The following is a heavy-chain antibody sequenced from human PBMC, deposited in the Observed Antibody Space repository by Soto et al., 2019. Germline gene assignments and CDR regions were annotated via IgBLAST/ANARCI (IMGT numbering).Heavy chain of an antibody. CDR2: ISGSGGST. J-gene: IGHJ4*02. V-gene: IGHV3-23*01. CDR3: ASRYIVVVVAATHYFDY. Sequence: GGSLRLSCAASGFTFSSYAMSWVRQAPGKGLEWGSAISGSGGSTYYADSVKGRFTISRDNSKNTLYLQMNSLRAEDTAVYYCASRYIVVVVAATHYFDYWGQGTLVTVSS. CDR1: GFTFSSYA. D-gene: IGHD2-15*01.